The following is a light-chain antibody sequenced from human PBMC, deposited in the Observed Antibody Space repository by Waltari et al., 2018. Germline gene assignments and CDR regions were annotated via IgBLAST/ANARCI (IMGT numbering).Light chain of an antibody. CDR3: NSFTSSSTWV. J-gene: IGLJ3*02. CDR2: DVS. Sequence: ASVSGSPGQSITISCTGTSSDIGAYNYVSWFQHHPGKAPKVVIYDVSGRPSGISNRFSGSKSDNTASLTISGLQAEDEADYYCNSFTSSSTWVFGGGTKLTVL. V-gene: IGLV2-14*03. CDR1: SSDIGAYNY.